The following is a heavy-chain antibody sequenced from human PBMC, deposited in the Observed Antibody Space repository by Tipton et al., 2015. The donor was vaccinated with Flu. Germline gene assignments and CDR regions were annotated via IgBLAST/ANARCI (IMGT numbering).Heavy chain of an antibody. D-gene: IGHD3-22*01. CDR2: IIPILGIA. V-gene: IGHV1-69*01. CDR1: GGTFSSYA. J-gene: IGHJ3*02. Sequence: QSGAEVKKPGSSVKVSFKASGGTFSSYAISWVRQAPGQGLEWMGGIIPILGIANYAQKFQGRVTVTADASTSTAYMGLSSLRSEDTAVYYCARDRGYYYDSSGSAFDIWGPGTTVTVSS. CDR3: ARDRGYYYDSSGSAFDI.